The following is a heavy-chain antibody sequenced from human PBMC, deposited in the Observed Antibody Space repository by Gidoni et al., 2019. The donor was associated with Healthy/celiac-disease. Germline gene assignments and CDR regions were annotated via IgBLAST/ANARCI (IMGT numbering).Heavy chain of an antibody. D-gene: IGHD2-15*01. CDR2: ISGSGGST. Sequence: EVQLLESGGGLVQPGGSLRLSCAASGFPFSTYAMSWFRQAQGKGLEWVSAISGSGGSTYYADSVKGRFTISRDNSKNTLYLQMNSLRAEDTAVYYCAKGGGFFGLGSGGSWRPHQVGYWGQGTLVTVSS. CDR3: AKGGGFFGLGSGGSWRPHQVGY. J-gene: IGHJ4*02. V-gene: IGHV3-23*01. CDR1: GFPFSTYA.